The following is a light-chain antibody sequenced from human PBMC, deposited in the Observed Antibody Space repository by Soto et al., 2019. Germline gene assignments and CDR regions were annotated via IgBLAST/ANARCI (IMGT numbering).Light chain of an antibody. CDR1: QNIWRL. V-gene: IGKV1-12*01. Sequence: DIQMTQSPSSVSASVVDRVTITCRASQNIWRLLAWYQQKPGKAPELLIYDASSLQSGVPSRFSGSGSGTHFTLTISSLQPEDFATYYCQQANTFPLTFGQGTRLEIK. J-gene: IGKJ5*01. CDR2: DAS. CDR3: QQANTFPLT.